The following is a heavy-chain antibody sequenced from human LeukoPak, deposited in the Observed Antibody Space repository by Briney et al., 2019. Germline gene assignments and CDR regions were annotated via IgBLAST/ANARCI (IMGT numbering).Heavy chain of an antibody. CDR2: TVSRGTT. Sequence: GGSLRLSCVASGFTFTSDAMNWVRQAPGKGLEWVSSTVSRGTTQYADSVKGRFTVSRDTSKNTLYLQMNSPRADDTAVYYCAKCSTSAYTTGWCNWIDPWGQGTLVTVS. CDR3: AKCSTSAYTTGWCNWIDP. D-gene: IGHD6-19*01. J-gene: IGHJ5*02. CDR1: GFTFTSDA. V-gene: IGHV3-23*01.